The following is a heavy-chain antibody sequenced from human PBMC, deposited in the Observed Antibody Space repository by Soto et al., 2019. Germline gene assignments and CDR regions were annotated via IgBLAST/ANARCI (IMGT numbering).Heavy chain of an antibody. J-gene: IGHJ4*02. CDR1: WYTLTSYS. CDR2: INAGNGNT. CDR3: ARSIVVVTALDY. D-gene: IGHD2-21*02. V-gene: IGHV1-3*01. Sequence: GAPVKVSRQASWYTLTSYSFHLVRPAPGQRLEWMGWINAGNGNTKYSQKFQGRVTITRDTSASTAYMELSSLRSEDTAVYYCARSIVVVTALDYWGQGTLVTVSS.